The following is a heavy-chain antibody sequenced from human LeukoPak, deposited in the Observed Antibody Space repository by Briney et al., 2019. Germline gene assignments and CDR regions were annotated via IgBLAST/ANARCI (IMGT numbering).Heavy chain of an antibody. Sequence: SETLSLTCTVSGGSISSYYWSWIRQPPGKGLEWIGYIYYSGSTNYNPSLKSRVTISVDTSKNQFSLKLSSVTAADTAVYYCAREGVAPSHAFDIWGQGKRVTVSS. J-gene: IGHJ3*02. CDR3: AREGVAPSHAFDI. D-gene: IGHD2-2*01. CDR1: GGSISSYY. CDR2: IYYSGST. V-gene: IGHV4-59*01.